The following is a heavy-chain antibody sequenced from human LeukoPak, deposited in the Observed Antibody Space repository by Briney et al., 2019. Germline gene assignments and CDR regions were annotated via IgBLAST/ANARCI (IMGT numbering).Heavy chain of an antibody. CDR1: GGPISSDD. CDR2: IYSSGST. D-gene: IGHD6-13*01. CDR3: ARGARRWAI. J-gene: IGHJ3*02. V-gene: IGHV4-59*01. Sequence: SETLSLTCTVSGGPISSDDWNWLRQPPGQGLEWIGYIYSSGSTNYNPSLNSRVSISLDTSKNQLSLKLGSVTAADTAVYYWARGARRWAIWGPGTMVTVSS.